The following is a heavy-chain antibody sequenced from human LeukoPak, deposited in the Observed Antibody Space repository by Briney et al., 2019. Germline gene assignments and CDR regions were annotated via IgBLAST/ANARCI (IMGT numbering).Heavy chain of an antibody. D-gene: IGHD3-10*01. CDR1: GFTFSSYS. J-gene: IGHJ6*02. CDR3: AREKLWFGELWNYGMDV. V-gene: IGHV3-7*01. Sequence: GGSLRLSCAASGFTFSSYSMNWVRQAPGKGLEWVANIKQDGSEKYYVDSVKGRFTISRDNAKNSLYLQMNSLRAEDTAVYYCAREKLWFGELWNYGMDVWGQGTTVTVSS. CDR2: IKQDGSEK.